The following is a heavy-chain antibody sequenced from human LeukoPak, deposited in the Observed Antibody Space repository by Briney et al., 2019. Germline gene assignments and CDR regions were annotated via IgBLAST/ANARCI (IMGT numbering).Heavy chain of an antibody. D-gene: IGHD5-18*01. Sequence: PGGSLRLSCAASGFTFSSYAMNWVRRAPGKGLEWVSVVSDSGGSTYYTDSVEGRFTISRDNSKNTLYLQMNSLRAEDTAVYYCAKAWPPDTFDYWGQGTLVTVSS. V-gene: IGHV3-23*01. CDR3: AKAWPPDTFDY. CDR2: VSDSGGST. CDR1: GFTFSSYA. J-gene: IGHJ4*02.